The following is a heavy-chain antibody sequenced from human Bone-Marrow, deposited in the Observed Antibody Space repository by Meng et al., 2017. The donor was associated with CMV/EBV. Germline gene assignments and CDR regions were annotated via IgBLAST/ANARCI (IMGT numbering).Heavy chain of an antibody. Sequence: GESLKISCVPSGFTFSGYNVNWVRQAPGKGLEWVSAISGTGSSTYYADSVKVRFTISRDNSKNTLYLQMNSLRVEDTAIYYCAKESRRISYGGPFDYWGQGTRVTVSS. CDR2: ISGTGSST. J-gene: IGHJ4*02. CDR3: AKESRRISYGGPFDY. V-gene: IGHV3-23*01. CDR1: GFTFSGYN. D-gene: IGHD4/OR15-4a*01.